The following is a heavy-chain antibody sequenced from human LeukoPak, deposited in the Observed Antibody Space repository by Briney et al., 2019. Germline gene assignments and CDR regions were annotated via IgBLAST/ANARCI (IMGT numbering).Heavy chain of an antibody. CDR1: GGSISSYY. Sequence: PSETLSLTCTVSGGSISSYYWSWIRQPPGKGLEWIGYINYSGSTNYNPSLKSRVTISVDTSKNQFSLKLSSVTPADTAVYYCARGGYYGSGNDFRFDPWGQGTLVTVSS. J-gene: IGHJ5*02. V-gene: IGHV4-59*01. CDR3: ARGGYYGSGNDFRFDP. CDR2: INYSGST. D-gene: IGHD3-10*01.